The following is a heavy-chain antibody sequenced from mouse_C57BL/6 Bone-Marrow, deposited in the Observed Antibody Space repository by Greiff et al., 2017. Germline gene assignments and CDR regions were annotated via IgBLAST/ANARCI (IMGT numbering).Heavy chain of an antibody. CDR3: ARGMIKIHMDY. D-gene: IGHD2-4*01. J-gene: IGHJ4*01. CDR1: GYSITSGYY. V-gene: IGHV3-6*01. Sequence: EVQLVESGPGLVKPSQSLSLTCSVTGYSITSGYYWNWIRQFPGNKLEWMGYISYDGSNNYNPSLKNRISITRDTSKNQFFLKLNSVTTEDTATYYCARGMIKIHMDYWGQGTSVTVSS. CDR2: ISYDGSN.